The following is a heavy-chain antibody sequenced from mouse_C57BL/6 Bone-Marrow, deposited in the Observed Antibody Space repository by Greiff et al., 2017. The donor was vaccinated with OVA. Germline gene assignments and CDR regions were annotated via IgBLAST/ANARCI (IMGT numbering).Heavy chain of an antibody. Sequence: EVQLQQPGAELVRPGASVKLSCTASGFNINDDYMHWVKQRPEQGLEWIGRIDPENGDTEYASKFQGKATITADTSSNTAYLQLSSLTSEDTAVYYCTVYYDYVQFAYCGQGTLVTVSA. J-gene: IGHJ3*01. V-gene: IGHV14-4*01. CDR1: GFNINDDY. D-gene: IGHD2-4*01. CDR3: TVYYDYVQFAY. CDR2: IDPENGDT.